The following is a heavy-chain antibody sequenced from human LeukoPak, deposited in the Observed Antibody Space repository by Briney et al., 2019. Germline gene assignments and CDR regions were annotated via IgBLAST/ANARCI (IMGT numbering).Heavy chain of an antibody. D-gene: IGHD4-17*01. V-gene: IGHV4-59*01. CDR1: GGSISSYY. CDR3: ARGTPADYGDYVLLDY. J-gene: IGHJ4*02. CDR2: IYYSGRT. Sequence: PSETLSLTCAVSGGSISSYYWSWIRQPPGKGREWIGYIYYSGRTNYNPSLKSRVTISVDTSKNQFSLKLSSVTAADTAVYYCARGTPADYGDYVLLDYWGQGTLDTVSS.